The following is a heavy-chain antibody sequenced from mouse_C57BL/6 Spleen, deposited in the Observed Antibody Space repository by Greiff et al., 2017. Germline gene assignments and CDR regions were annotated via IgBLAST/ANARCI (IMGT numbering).Heavy chain of an antibody. CDR1: GYTFTSYW. V-gene: IGHV1-64*01. Sequence: VQLQESGAELVKPGASVKLSCKASGYTFTSYWMHWVKQRPGQGLEWIGMIHPNSGSTNYNEKFKSKATLTVDKSSSTAYMQLSSLTSEDSAVYYCARGDGYYVGYAMDYWGQGTSVTVSS. CDR2: IHPNSGST. D-gene: IGHD2-3*01. CDR3: ARGDGYYVGYAMDY. J-gene: IGHJ4*01.